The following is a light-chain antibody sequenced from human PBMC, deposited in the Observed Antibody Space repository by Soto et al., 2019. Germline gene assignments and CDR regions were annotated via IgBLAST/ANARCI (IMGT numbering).Light chain of an antibody. V-gene: IGKV1-5*03. CDR1: QSISSW. CDR3: QQYNSYTYT. CDR2: KAS. Sequence: DIQMTQSPSILSASVGDRVTITCRASQSISSWLAWYQQKPGKAPKLLIYKASSLESGVPSRFSVSGSGTEFTLTISSLQPDDFATYYCQQYNSYTYTFGQGTKLEIK. J-gene: IGKJ2*01.